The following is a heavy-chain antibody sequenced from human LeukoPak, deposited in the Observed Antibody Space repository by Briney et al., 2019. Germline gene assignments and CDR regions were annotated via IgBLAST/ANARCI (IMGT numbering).Heavy chain of an antibody. CDR3: ASFGRGYSYVIPL. D-gene: IGHD5-18*01. CDR1: GGSISSYY. J-gene: IGHJ4*02. CDR2: IYYSGST. V-gene: IGHV4-59*01. Sequence: SETLSLTCTVSGGSISSYYWSWIRQPPGKGLEGIGYIYYSGSTNYNPSLKSRVTISVDTSKNQFSLKLSSVTAADTAVYYCASFGRGYSYVIPLWGQGALVTVSP.